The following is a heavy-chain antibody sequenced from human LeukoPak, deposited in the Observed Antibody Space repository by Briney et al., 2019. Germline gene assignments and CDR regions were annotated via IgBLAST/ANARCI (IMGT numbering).Heavy chain of an antibody. Sequence: GGSLRLSCAASGFTFSSYSMNWVRQAPGKGLEWVSSISSSSSYIYYADSVKGRFTISRDNAKNSLYLQMNSLRVEDTAVYYCAARYDFPPHKWFDPWGQGTLVTVSS. CDR3: AARYDFPPHKWFDP. CDR2: ISSSSSYI. J-gene: IGHJ5*02. CDR1: GFTFSSYS. D-gene: IGHD3-22*01. V-gene: IGHV3-21*01.